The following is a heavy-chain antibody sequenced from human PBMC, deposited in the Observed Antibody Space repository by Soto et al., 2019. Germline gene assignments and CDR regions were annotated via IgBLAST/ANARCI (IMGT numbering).Heavy chain of an antibody. CDR2: ISDSGGLT. D-gene: IGHD6-6*01. CDR3: ARRAFGSSRSFDI. J-gene: IGHJ3*02. V-gene: IGHV3-23*01. Sequence: GGSLRLSCAASGFAFSSHPMSWVRQAPGRGLEWVSGISDSGGLTYNADSVKGRFTISRDNSKNTLYLQMSSLRAEDTALYYCARRAFGSSRSFDIWGQGTMVTVSS. CDR1: GFAFSSHP.